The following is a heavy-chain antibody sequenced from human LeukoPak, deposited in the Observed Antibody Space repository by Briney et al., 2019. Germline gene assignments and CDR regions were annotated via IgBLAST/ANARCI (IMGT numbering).Heavy chain of an antibody. CDR3: ARDPAYYDSSGYSHYYGMDV. V-gene: IGHV3-30-3*01. D-gene: IGHD3-22*01. J-gene: IGHJ6*02. CDR1: GFTLSSYA. CDR2: ISYDGSNK. Sequence: GGSLRLSCAASGFTLSSYAMHWVRQAPGKGLEWVAVISYDGSNKYYADSVKGRFTISRDNSKNTLYLQMNSLRAEDTAVYYCARDPAYYDSSGYSHYYGMDVWGQGTTVTVSS.